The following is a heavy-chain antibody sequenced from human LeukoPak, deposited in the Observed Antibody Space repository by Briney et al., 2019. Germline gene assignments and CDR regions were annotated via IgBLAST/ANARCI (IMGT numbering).Heavy chain of an antibody. CDR2: ISSSSSTI. CDR1: GFTFSSYS. Sequence: GGSLRLSCAASGFTFSSYSMDWVRQAPGKGLEWVSYISSSSSTIYYADSVKGRFTISRDNAKNSLYLQMNSLRAEDTAVYYCAREGIAARHIGLDYWGQGTLVTVSS. J-gene: IGHJ4*02. V-gene: IGHV3-48*04. D-gene: IGHD6-6*01. CDR3: AREGIAARHIGLDY.